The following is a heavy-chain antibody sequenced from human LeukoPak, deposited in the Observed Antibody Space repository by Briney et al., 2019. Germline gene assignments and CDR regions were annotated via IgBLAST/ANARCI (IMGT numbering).Heavy chain of an antibody. CDR3: ARGGGSKLRDFDY. J-gene: IGHJ4*02. CDR1: GGSFSGYY. CDR2: ISHSGST. V-gene: IGHV4-34*01. Sequence: PSETLSLTCAVYGGSFSGYYWSWIRQPPGKGLEWIGEISHSGSTNYNPSLKSRVTISVDTSKNQFSLKLSSVTAADTAVYYCARGGGSKLRDFDYWGQGTLVTVSS. D-gene: IGHD1-26*01.